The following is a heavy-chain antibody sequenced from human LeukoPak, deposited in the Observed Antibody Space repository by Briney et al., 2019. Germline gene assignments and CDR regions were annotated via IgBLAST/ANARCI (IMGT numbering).Heavy chain of an antibody. CDR2: IYPGDSDT. D-gene: IGHD3-22*01. V-gene: IGHV5-51*01. Sequence: GESLKISCKGSGYSFTSYWIAWVRQMPGKGLEWMGIIYPGDSDTRYSPSCQGQVTISADKFISTAYLHWSSLKASDTATYYCAYYDTRNYRGMMAWAQGPLVTASS. CDR3: AYYDTRNYRGMMA. J-gene: IGHJ5*02. CDR1: GYSFTSYW.